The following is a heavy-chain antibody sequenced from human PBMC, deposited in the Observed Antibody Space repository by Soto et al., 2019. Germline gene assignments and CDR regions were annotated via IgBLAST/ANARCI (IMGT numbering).Heavy chain of an antibody. Sequence: PGGSLRLSCAASGFTFSSYAMSWVRQAPGKGLEWVSAISGSGGSTYYADSVKGRFTISRDNSKNTLYLQMNSLRAKDTAVYYCAKDLDSSGWYWGDWFDPWGQGTLVTVSS. CDR3: AKDLDSSGWYWGDWFDP. V-gene: IGHV3-23*01. J-gene: IGHJ5*02. D-gene: IGHD6-19*01. CDR1: GFTFSSYA. CDR2: ISGSGGST.